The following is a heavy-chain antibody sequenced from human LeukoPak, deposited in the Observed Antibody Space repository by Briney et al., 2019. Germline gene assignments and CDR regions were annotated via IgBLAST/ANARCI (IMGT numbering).Heavy chain of an antibody. CDR2: IYYSGST. D-gene: IGHD4-17*01. CDR3: AREGTDYGDVA. V-gene: IGHV4-59*01. Sequence: SETLSLTCTVSGGSISSYYWSWIRQPPGKGLEWIGYIYYSGSTNYNPSLKSRVTISVDTSKNQFSLKLSSVTAADTAVYYCAREGTDYGDVAWGQGTLVTASS. J-gene: IGHJ5*02. CDR1: GGSISSYY.